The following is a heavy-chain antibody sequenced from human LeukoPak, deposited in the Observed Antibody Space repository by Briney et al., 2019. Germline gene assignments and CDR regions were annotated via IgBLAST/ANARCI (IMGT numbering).Heavy chain of an antibody. D-gene: IGHD2-21*02. CDR1: GFTFDDYA. CDR2: ISWNSGSI. V-gene: IGHV3-9*03. Sequence: GGSLRLSCAASGFTFDDYAMHWVRQAPGKGLEWVSGISWNSGSIGYADSVKGRFTISRDNAKNSLYLQMNSLRAEDMALYYCAKGAFKVVTATSFDYWGQGTLATVSS. CDR3: AKGAFKVVTATSFDY. J-gene: IGHJ4*02.